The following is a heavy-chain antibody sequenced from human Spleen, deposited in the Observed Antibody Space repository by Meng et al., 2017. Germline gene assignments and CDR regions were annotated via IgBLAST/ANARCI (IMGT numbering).Heavy chain of an antibody. D-gene: IGHD6-13*01. CDR1: GYTFTDYY. CDR2: INPKSGDT. V-gene: IGHV1-2*06. J-gene: IGHJ4*02. Sequence: ASVKVSCKASGYTFTDYYIHWLRQAPGQGLEWMGRINPKSGDTHYAQRFQGRVTMTGDTSISTAYMELSGLRSDDTAMYYCARDEDISAAGKLYGDYWGQGTLVTVSS. CDR3: ARDEDISAAGKLYGDY.